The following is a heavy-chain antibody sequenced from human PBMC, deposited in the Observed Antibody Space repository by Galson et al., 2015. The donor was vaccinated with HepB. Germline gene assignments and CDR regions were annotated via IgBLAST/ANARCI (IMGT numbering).Heavy chain of an antibody. Sequence: SLRLSCAVSGFTFSTHWMTWVRQAPGKGLEWVANIKHDGTEKYYVDSVKGRFTISRDNARNSLYLQMNSLRAEDTAVYYCAGEGVESSSSGYFQHWGHGTLVAVSS. J-gene: IGHJ1*01. D-gene: IGHD6-6*01. V-gene: IGHV3-7*03. CDR3: AGEGVESSSSGYFQH. CDR1: GFTFSTHW. CDR2: IKHDGTEK.